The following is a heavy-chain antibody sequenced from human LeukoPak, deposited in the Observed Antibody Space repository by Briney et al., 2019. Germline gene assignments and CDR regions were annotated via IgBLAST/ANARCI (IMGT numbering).Heavy chain of an antibody. D-gene: IGHD2-2*01. CDR1: GFTFKDYW. J-gene: IGHJ4*02. Sequence: GGSLRLSCVASGFTFKDYWMTWVRQAPGKGLEWVANIKKDGSDKYYVDSVKGRFTISRDNAKNSQYLQMNSLRAEDTAVYYCARVVPAAISAAASSGWDLLFDYWGQGTLVTVSS. V-gene: IGHV3-7*04. CDR3: ARVVPAAISAAASSGWDLLFDY. CDR2: IKKDGSDK.